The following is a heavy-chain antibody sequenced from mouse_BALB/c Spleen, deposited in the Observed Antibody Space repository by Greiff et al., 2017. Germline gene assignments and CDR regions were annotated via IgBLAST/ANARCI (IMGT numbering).Heavy chain of an antibody. CDR2: KHYSGST. V-gene: IGHV3-1*02. J-gene: IGHJ3*01. Sequence: VQLQQSGPDLVKPSQSLSLTCTVTGYSITSGYSWHWIRQFPGNKLEWMGYKHYSGSTNYNPSLKSRISITRDTSKNQFFLQLNSVTTEDTATYYCAGDGYWKVWFAYWGQGTLVTVSA. CDR1: GYSITSGYS. CDR3: AGDGYWKVWFAY. D-gene: IGHD2-3*01.